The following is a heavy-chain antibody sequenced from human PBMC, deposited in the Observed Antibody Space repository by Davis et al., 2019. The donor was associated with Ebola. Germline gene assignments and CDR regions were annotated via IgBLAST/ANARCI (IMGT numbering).Heavy chain of an antibody. D-gene: IGHD3-3*01. V-gene: IGHV3-21*01. J-gene: IGHJ5*02. Sequence: GESLKISCAASGFTFSSYWMHWVRQAPGKGLEWVSSISSSSSYIYYADSVKGRFTISRDNAKNSLYLQMNSLRAEDTAVYYCARGSSALYYDFWSGYLANWLDPWGQGTLVTVSS. CDR1: GFTFSSYW. CDR2: ISSSSSYI. CDR3: ARGSSALYYDFWSGYLANWLDP.